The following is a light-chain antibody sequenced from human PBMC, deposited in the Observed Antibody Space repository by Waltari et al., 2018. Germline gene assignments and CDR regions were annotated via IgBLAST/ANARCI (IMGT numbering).Light chain of an antibody. J-gene: IGLJ2*01. CDR2: DVS. V-gene: IGLV2-11*01. Sequence: QAALTQPPSVSGSPGQSVTISSTGTSSDIGGYNYVSWYQQHPGKAPKLMIYDVSKRPSGVSDRFSGSKSGNTASLTISGLQAEDEADYYCSSYAGSNTFLFGGGTRLTVL. CDR3: SSYAGSNTFL. CDR1: SSDIGGYNY.